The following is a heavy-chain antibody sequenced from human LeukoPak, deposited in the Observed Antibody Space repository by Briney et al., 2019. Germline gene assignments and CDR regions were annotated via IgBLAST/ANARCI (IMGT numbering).Heavy chain of an antibody. CDR2: ISGSGGST. V-gene: IGHV3-23*01. CDR3: AKDSSPQRYGSFDY. J-gene: IGHJ4*02. Sequence: TGGSLRLSCAASGFTFSSYAMSWVRQAPGKGLEWGSAISGSGGSTYYADSVKGRFTISRDNSKNTLYLQMNSLRAEDTAVYYCAKDSSPQRYGSFDYWGQGTLVTVSS. D-gene: IGHD4-17*01. CDR1: GFTFSSYA.